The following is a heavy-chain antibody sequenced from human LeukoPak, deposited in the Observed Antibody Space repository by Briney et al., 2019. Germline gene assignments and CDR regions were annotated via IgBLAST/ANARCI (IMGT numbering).Heavy chain of an antibody. CDR1: GFTFSSYA. CDR2: ISGSGGST. Sequence: PGGSLRLSCAASGFTFSSYAMSWVRQAPGKGLEWVSAISGSGGSTYYADSVKGRFTISRDNSKNTLYLQMNSLRAEDTAVYYCAKSNYYYDSSGYFRYWGQGTLVTVSS. CDR3: AKSNYYYDSSGYFRY. D-gene: IGHD3-22*01. J-gene: IGHJ4*02. V-gene: IGHV3-23*01.